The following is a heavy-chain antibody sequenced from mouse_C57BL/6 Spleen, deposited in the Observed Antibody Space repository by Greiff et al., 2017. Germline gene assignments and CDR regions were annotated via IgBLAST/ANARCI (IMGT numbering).Heavy chain of an antibody. D-gene: IGHD1-1*01. V-gene: IGHV1-52*01. J-gene: IGHJ2*01. Sequence: QVQLQQPGAELVRPGSSVKLSCKASGYTFTSYWMPWVPQRPIQGLEWIGNIDPSDSETNYNQKFKDKATVTVDKSSSTDYMQLSSLTSEDSAVYYCARNYGSSGGYFDYWGQGTTLTVSS. CDR1: GYTFTSYW. CDR2: IDPSDSET. CDR3: ARNYGSSGGYFDY.